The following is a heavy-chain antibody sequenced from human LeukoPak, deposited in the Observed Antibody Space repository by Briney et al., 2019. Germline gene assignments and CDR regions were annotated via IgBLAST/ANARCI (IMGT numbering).Heavy chain of an antibody. CDR3: ARSELLWFGGVNSGFDY. CDR2: INTSGTT. D-gene: IGHD3-10*01. J-gene: IGHJ4*02. V-gene: IGHV4-61*02. Sequence: PSETLSLTCTVSGASISSGNYWWSWIRQPAGKGLEWIGRINTSGTTTYNPSLQSRVTILVDTSKIQFSLKLSSVTAADTAVYYCARSELLWFGGVNSGFDYWGQGTLVTVSS. CDR1: GASISSGNYW.